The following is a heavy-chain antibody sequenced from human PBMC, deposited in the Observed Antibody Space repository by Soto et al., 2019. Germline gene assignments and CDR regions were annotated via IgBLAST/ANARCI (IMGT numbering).Heavy chain of an antibody. V-gene: IGHV4-59*01. CDR2: IYYSGST. CDR3: ARLRNYYDSSGYYLGWYFDL. CDR1: GGSISSYY. Sequence: QVQLQESGPGLVKPSKTLSLTCTVSGGSISSYYWSWIRQPPGKGLEWIGYIYYSGSTNYNPSLKSRVTISVDTSKNQFSLKLSSVTAADTAVYYCARLRNYYDSSGYYLGWYFDLWGRGTLVTVSS. D-gene: IGHD3-22*01. J-gene: IGHJ2*01.